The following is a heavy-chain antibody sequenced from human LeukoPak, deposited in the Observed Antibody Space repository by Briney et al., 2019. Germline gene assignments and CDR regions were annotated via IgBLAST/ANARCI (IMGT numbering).Heavy chain of an antibody. Sequence: GGSLRLSCAASGFTFSSYGMHWVRQAPRKGLEWVAVISYDGSNKYYADSVKGRFTISRDNSKNTLYLQMNSLRAEDTAVYYCASEGSSGRDYWGQGTLVTVSS. D-gene: IGHD6-19*01. CDR3: ASEGSSGRDY. CDR1: GFTFSSYG. V-gene: IGHV3-30*03. J-gene: IGHJ4*02. CDR2: ISYDGSNK.